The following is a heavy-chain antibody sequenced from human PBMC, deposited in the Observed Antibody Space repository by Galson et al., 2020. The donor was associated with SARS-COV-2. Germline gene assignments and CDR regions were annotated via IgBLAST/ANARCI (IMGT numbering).Heavy chain of an antibody. D-gene: IGHD3-22*01. CDR3: AKQKGGQYYDTSGSYYFDY. J-gene: IGHJ4*02. V-gene: IGHV4-39*01. CDR1: GASISSNNYY. Sequence: ETSETLSLTCTVSGASISSNNYYWGWIRQPPGKGLEWIGSIYYSGSTYYNPSFKSRVTISVDTSKNQFSLKLSSVTAADTAVYYCAKQKGGQYYDTSGSYYFDYWGQGTLVTVSS. CDR2: IYYSGST.